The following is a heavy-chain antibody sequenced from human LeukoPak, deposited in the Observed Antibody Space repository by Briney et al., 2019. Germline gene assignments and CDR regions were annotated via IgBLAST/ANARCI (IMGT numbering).Heavy chain of an antibody. CDR3: AKADSGSYYYYYMDV. CDR1: GFTFSAYA. V-gene: IGHV3-30*02. Sequence: AGGSLRLSCAASGFTFSAYAMHWVRQAPGKGLEWVAVIWYGGSNKYYADSVKGRFTISRDNSKNTLYLQMNSLRAEDTAVYYCAKADSGSYYYYYMDVWGKGTTVTVSS. D-gene: IGHD2-21*02. J-gene: IGHJ6*03. CDR2: IWYGGSNK.